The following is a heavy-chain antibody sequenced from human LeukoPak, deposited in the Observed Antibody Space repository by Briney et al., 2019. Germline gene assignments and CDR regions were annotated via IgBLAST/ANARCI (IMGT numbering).Heavy chain of an antibody. CDR2: ISAYNGNT. CDR1: GYTFTSYG. CDR3: ARDGDCGGDCYSDYYYYMDV. J-gene: IGHJ6*03. V-gene: IGHV1-18*01. Sequence: ASVKVSCKASGYTFTSYGISWVRQAPGQGLEWMGWISAYNGNTNYAQKLQGRVTMTTDTSTSTAYMELRSLRSDDTAVYYCARDGDCGGDCYSDYYYYMDVWGKGTTVTVSS. D-gene: IGHD2-21*02.